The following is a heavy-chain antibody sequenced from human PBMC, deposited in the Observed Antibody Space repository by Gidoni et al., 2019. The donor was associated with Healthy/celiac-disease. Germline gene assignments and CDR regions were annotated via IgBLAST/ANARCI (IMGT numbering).Heavy chain of an antibody. CDR3: AADSSGYYYF. V-gene: IGHV4-39*07. D-gene: IGHD3-22*01. CDR2: IYYSGST. CDR1: GGSISSSSYY. J-gene: IGHJ4*02. Sequence: QLQLQASGPGLVKPSETLSLTCPVSGGSISSSSYYWGWIRQPPGKGLEWIGSIYYSGSTYYNPSLKSRVTISVDTSKNQFSLKLSSVTAADTAVYYCAADSSGYYYFWGQGTLVTVSS.